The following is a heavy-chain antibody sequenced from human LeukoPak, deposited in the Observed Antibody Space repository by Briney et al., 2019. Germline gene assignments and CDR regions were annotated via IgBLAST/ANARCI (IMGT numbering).Heavy chain of an antibody. D-gene: IGHD1-26*01. CDR1: GGSFSGYY. V-gene: IGHV4-34*01. CDR3: AGSRLVGARIFDY. J-gene: IGHJ4*02. CDR2: INHSGST. Sequence: SETLSLTCAVYGGSFSGYYWSWIRQPPGKGLEWIGEINHSGSTNYNPSLKSRVTISVDTSKNQFSLKLSSVTAADTAVYYCAGSRLVGARIFDYWGQGTLVTVSS.